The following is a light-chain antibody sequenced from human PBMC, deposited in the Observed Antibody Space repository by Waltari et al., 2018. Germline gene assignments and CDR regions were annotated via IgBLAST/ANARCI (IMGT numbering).Light chain of an antibody. CDR3: CSYTSIGPVL. CDR1: SSDVGANNF. CDR2: EVT. J-gene: IGLJ2*01. Sequence: QSALTQPASVSGSPGQSIALSCIGTSSDVGANNFLSWYQQHPGRAPKLMIHEVTQRPSGVSTRFSGSKSGNTASLTISGLQAEDEADYYCCSYTSIGPVLIGGGTKVTVL. V-gene: IGLV2-23*02.